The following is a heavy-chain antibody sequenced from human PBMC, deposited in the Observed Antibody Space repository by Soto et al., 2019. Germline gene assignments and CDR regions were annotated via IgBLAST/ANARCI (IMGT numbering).Heavy chain of an antibody. J-gene: IGHJ4*02. V-gene: IGHV3-73*02. CDR3: TREGAAHDY. CDR1: EFIFSGST. CDR2: IRSKTNSYAT. D-gene: IGHD1-26*01. Sequence: EVQLVESGGGLVQPGGSLKLSCAASEFIFSGSTMHWVRQASGKGLEWVGRIRSKTNSYATAYAASMKGRFTISRDDSKNTAYLQMNSLKTEDTALYYCTREGAAHDYWGQGTLVTVSS.